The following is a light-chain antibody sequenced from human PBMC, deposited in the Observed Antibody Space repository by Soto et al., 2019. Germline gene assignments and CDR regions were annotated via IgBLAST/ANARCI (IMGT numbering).Light chain of an antibody. CDR2: EVN. J-gene: IGLJ1*01. V-gene: IGLV2-8*01. Sequence: QSVLTQPPSASGSPGQSVTISCTGTSSDVGGYNFVSWYQQHPGKVPKLIIYEVNKRPSGVPDRFSASKSGNTASLTVSGLQAEDEADYYCSSYAGTNNRYVFGTGTKLTVL. CDR3: SSYAGTNNRYV. CDR1: SSDVGGYNF.